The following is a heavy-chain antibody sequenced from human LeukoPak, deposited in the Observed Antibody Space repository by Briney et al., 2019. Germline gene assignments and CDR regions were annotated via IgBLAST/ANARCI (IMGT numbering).Heavy chain of an antibody. CDR1: GYTFTGYY. J-gene: IGHJ4*02. V-gene: IGHV1-2*02. Sequence: ASVKVSCKASGYTFTGYYIHWVRQAPGQGLEWMGWINPNGGGTNYAQKFQGRVTMTRDTSISTAYMELSRLRSDDTAVYYCARGSSIVGATTTTPDYWGQGTLVTVSS. CDR3: ARGSSIVGATTTTPDY. CDR2: INPNGGGT. D-gene: IGHD1-26*01.